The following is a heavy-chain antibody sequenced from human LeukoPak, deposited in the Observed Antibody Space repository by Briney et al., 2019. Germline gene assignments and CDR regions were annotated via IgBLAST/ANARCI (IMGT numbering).Heavy chain of an antibody. CDR3: ATYYDILTGYYNGLDY. J-gene: IGHJ4*02. CDR2: ISGSGEGT. D-gene: IGHD3-9*01. CDR1: GFTFSSYA. V-gene: IGHV3-23*01. Sequence: GGSLRLSCAASGFTFSSYAMNWVRQAPGEGLEWVSAISGSGEGTYYADSVKGRLTISRDNSKNTLHLQMNSLRAEDTAVYYCATYYDILTGYYNGLDYWGQGTLVTVSS.